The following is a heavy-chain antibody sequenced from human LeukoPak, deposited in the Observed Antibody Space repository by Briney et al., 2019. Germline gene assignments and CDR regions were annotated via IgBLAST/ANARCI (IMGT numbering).Heavy chain of an antibody. J-gene: IGHJ4*02. CDR3: ARDVDCSGGSCYSIADY. CDR1: GYSISSGYY. D-gene: IGHD2-15*01. V-gene: IGHV4-38-2*02. Sequence: ASETLSLTCAVSGYSISSGYYWGWIRQPPGKGLEWIGSIYHSGSTYYNPSLKSRVTISVDTSKNQFSLKLSSVTAADTAVYYCARDVDCSGGSCYSIADYWGQGTLVTVSS. CDR2: IYHSGST.